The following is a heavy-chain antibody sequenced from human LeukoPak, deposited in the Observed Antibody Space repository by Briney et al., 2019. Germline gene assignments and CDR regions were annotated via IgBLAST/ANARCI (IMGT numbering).Heavy chain of an antibody. Sequence: GASVKVSCKASGYTFTSYYMHWVRQAPGQGLEWMGIISPSGGSTSYAQKFQGRVTMTRDTSTSTVYMELSSLRSEDTAVYYSARAMDLYNWFDPWGQGTLVTVSS. CDR2: ISPSGGST. J-gene: IGHJ5*02. CDR1: GYTFTSYY. D-gene: IGHD3/OR15-3a*01. CDR3: ARAMDLYNWFDP. V-gene: IGHV1-46*01.